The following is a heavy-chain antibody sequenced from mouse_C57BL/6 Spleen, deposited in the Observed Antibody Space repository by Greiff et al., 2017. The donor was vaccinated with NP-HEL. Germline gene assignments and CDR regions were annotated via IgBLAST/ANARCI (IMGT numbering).Heavy chain of an antibody. Sequence: QVQLKESGAELVKPGASVKISCKASGYAFSSYWMNWVKQRPGKGLEWIGQIYPGDGDTNYNGKFKGKATLTADKSSSTAYMQLSSLTSEDSAVYFCARSPYYSNSDYYAMDYWGQGTSVTVSS. CDR2: IYPGDGDT. CDR1: GYAFSSYW. D-gene: IGHD2-5*01. CDR3: ARSPYYSNSDYYAMDY. J-gene: IGHJ4*01. V-gene: IGHV1-80*01.